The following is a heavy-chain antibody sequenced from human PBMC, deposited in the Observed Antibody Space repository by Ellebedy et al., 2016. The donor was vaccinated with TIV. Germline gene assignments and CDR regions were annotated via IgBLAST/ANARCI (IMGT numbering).Heavy chain of an antibody. CDR1: GFTFTNSW. CDR2: IREDGSST. V-gene: IGHV3-74*01. Sequence: GESLKISCAASGFTFTNSWMHWVRQAPGKGLVWVSSIREDGSSTNYAESVKGRLTISRDNAKHTLYRQMNSLRAEDTAVYYCAGDGPQTTTTIDFWGQGTLVTVSS. CDR3: AGDGPQTTTTIDF. D-gene: IGHD5-12*01. J-gene: IGHJ4*02.